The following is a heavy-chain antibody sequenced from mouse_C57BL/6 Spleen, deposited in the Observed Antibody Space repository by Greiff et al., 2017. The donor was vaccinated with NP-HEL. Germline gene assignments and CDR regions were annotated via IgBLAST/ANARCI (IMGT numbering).Heavy chain of an antibody. Sequence: EVQLQQSGPVLVKPGASVKMSCKASGYTFTDYYMNWVKQSHGKSLEWIGVINPYNGGTSYNQKFKGKATVTVDKSSSTAYMELNSLTSEDSAVYYCATITTVVATNAYWGQGALVTVSA. J-gene: IGHJ3*01. CDR1: GYTFTDYY. D-gene: IGHD1-1*01. CDR2: INPYNGGT. V-gene: IGHV1-19*01. CDR3: ATITTVVATNAY.